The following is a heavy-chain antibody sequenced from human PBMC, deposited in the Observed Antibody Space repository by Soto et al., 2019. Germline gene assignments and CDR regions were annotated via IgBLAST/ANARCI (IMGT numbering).Heavy chain of an antibody. Sequence: PGGSLRLSGAASGFTFSNYWKSWVRQAPGKGLEWVSYISSSDNIIYYADYVMGRFTISRDNAKNSLYLQMNSLRAEDTAVYYCARDRGYYDSSGYFDYWGQGTLVTVSS. V-gene: IGHV3-11*01. CDR2: ISSSDNII. J-gene: IGHJ4*02. CDR3: ARDRGYYDSSGYFDY. CDR1: GFTFSNYW. D-gene: IGHD3-22*01.